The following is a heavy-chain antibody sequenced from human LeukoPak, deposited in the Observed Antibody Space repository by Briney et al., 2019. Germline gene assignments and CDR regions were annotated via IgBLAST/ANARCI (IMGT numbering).Heavy chain of an antibody. D-gene: IGHD4-17*01. CDR1: GFTFSSYA. J-gene: IGHJ3*02. V-gene: IGHV3-23*01. CDR3: ARDPYRPDYGDYLNQFAFDI. CDR2: ISGSGGST. Sequence: GGSLRLSCAASGFTFSSYAVSWVRQAPGKELEWVSGISGSGGSTYYADSVKGRFTISRDNSKNTLYLQMNSLRAEDTAVYYCARDPYRPDYGDYLNQFAFDIWGQGTMVTVSS.